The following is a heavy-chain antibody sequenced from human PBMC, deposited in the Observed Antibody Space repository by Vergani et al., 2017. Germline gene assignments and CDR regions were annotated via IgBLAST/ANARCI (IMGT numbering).Heavy chain of an antibody. CDR2: IVVGSGNT. CDR3: AADVYDSSGYYYYFDY. V-gene: IGHV1-58*01. J-gene: IGHJ4*02. CDR1: GFTFTSSA. D-gene: IGHD3-22*01. Sequence: QMQLVQSGPEVKKPGTSVKVSCKASGFTFTSSAVQWVRQARGQRLVWIGWIVVGSGNTNYAQKFQEIVTITRDMSTSTAYMELSSLRSEDTAVYYCAADVYDSSGYYYYFDYWGQGTLVTVSS.